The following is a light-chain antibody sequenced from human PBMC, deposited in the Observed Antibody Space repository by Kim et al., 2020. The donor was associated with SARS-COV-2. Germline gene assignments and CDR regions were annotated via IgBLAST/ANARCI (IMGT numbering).Light chain of an antibody. Sequence: TPRQWITNLSSGSSINRGNGDVWWYQKPPGTAPKLLMYGSNQRPSGVPDGFCGSKCGTSASLAISGLRSEDEADYYCASWDDSLVFGGGTQLTVL. CDR1: SINRGNGD. CDR2: GSN. V-gene: IGLV1-47*01. J-gene: IGLJ2*01. CDR3: ASWDDSLV.